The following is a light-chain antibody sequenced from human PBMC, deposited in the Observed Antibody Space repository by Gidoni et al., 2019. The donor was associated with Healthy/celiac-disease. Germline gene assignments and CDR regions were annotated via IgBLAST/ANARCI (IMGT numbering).Light chain of an antibody. CDR3: QQYNSLWT. Sequence: IQMTQSPSTLSASVGDRVTITCRASQSISSWLAWYQQKPGNALKLLIYKASSLESGGPSSFSGSGSGTEFTLTISSLQPDDFATYYCQQYNSLWTFGQGTKVEIK. CDR2: KAS. CDR1: QSISSW. V-gene: IGKV1-5*03. J-gene: IGKJ1*01.